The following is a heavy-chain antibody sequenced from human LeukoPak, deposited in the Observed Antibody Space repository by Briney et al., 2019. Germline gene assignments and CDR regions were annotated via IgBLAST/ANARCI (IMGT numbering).Heavy chain of an antibody. CDR3: AKTTDYYASGTYYNAFDY. J-gene: IGHJ4*02. D-gene: IGHD3-10*01. V-gene: IGHV3-23*01. Sequence: GGSLRLSCAVSVFTFSNYVRSWVRQAPGKGLEWVSGISGSGGSTYYADSVKGRFTIFRDNSKGTMYVQMNSLRAGDTALYYCAKTTDYYASGTYYNAFDYWGQGALVTVSS. CDR1: VFTFSNYV. CDR2: ISGSGGST.